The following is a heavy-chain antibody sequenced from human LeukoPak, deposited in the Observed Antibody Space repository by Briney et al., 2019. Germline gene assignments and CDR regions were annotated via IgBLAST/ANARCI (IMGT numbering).Heavy chain of an antibody. CDR1: GGSISSSSYY. CDR2: IYCSGST. V-gene: IGHV4-39*07. D-gene: IGHD6-13*01. CDR3: ARARTHIAAAGKFDP. Sequence: SETLSLTCTVSGGSISSSSYYWGWLRQPPGKGLEWIGSIYCSGSTYYNPSLKSRVTISVNTSKNQFSLKLSSVTAADTAVYYCARARTHIAAAGKFDPWGQGTLVTVSS. J-gene: IGHJ5*02.